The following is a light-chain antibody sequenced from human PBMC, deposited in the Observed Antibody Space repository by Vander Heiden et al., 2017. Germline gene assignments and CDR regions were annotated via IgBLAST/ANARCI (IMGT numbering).Light chain of an antibody. CDR2: DDI. J-gene: IGLJ2*01. V-gene: IGLV3-21*02. Sequence: SYVLTQPTSVSVAPGQTASITCGGNYIGSKSLHWYQQKPGQAPVLVVSDDIDRPSGIPERFSGANSGNPATLTISRVEAGDEADYYCQVWDSATDPVFGGGTRLTVL. CDR3: QVWDSATDPV. CDR1: YIGSKS.